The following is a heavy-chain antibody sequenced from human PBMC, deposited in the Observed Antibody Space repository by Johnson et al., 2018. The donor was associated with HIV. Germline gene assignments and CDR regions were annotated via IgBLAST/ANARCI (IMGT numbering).Heavy chain of an antibody. Sequence: QVQVVESGGGLVQPGRSLRLSCAASGFTFNSYAMHWVRQAPGRGLEWVAVISSAGSNTYYADSVTGRFTISRDNSKNTLYLQMNSLRAEDTAVFYCARAYNDAFDIWGQGTMVTVSS. V-gene: IGHV3-30-3*01. CDR3: ARAYNDAFDI. CDR1: GFTFNSYA. J-gene: IGHJ3*02. CDR2: ISSAGSNT. D-gene: IGHD5-24*01.